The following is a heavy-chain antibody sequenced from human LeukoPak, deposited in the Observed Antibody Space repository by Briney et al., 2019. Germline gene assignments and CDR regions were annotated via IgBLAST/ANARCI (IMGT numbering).Heavy chain of an antibody. V-gene: IGHV3-23*01. CDR2: ISGSGGST. CDR1: GFTFSSDA. Sequence: GGSLRLSCAASGFTFSSDAMSWVRQAPRKGLEWVSAISGSGGSTYYADSVKGRFTISRDNSKNTLYLQMNSLRAEDTAVYYCAKGPNSYGYNYYDSSGYSHFDYWGQGTLVTVSS. CDR3: AKGPNSYGYNYYDSSGYSHFDY. D-gene: IGHD3-22*01. J-gene: IGHJ4*02.